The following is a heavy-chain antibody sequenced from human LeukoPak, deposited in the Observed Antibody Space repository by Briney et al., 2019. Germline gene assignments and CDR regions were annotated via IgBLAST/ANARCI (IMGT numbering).Heavy chain of an antibody. CDR1: GITLSNYG. Sequence: GGSLRLSCAVSGITLSNYGMSWVRQAPGKGLEWVAGISGSGGGTNYADSVKGRFTISRDNYKNTLYLQMNSLGAEDTAVYFCAKRGVVIRVILVGFHKEAYYFDSWGQGALVTVSS. D-gene: IGHD3-22*01. V-gene: IGHV3-23*01. CDR3: AKRGVVIRVILVGFHKEAYYFDS. J-gene: IGHJ4*02. CDR2: ISGSGGGT.